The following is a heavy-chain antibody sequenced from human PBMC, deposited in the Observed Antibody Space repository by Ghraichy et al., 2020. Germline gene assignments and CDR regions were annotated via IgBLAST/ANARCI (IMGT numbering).Heavy chain of an antibody. Sequence: GGSLRLSCTASGFAFDGHAMHWIRQAPGKGPEWVSGISWNSSDIDYADSVRGRFTISRDNAKNSLYLQMNSLRPEDTAFYYCAKASGIMVAETDYFDYWGQGTLVTVSS. V-gene: IGHV3-9*01. D-gene: IGHD2-8*01. CDR1: GFAFDGHA. CDR2: ISWNSSDI. J-gene: IGHJ4*02. CDR3: AKASGIMVAETDYFDY.